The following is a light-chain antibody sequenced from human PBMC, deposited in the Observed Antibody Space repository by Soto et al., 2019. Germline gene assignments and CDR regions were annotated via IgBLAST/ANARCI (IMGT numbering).Light chain of an antibody. CDR3: QQYDNLPLT. Sequence: DIQMTQSPSSLSASVGDRVSITCQASQDINNYLNWYQHKPGKAPKLLISDASNVETGVPSRFSGSGSGTDFTFTISSLQPEDLATYYCQQYDNLPLTFGGGTKVGIK. CDR1: QDINNY. CDR2: DAS. V-gene: IGKV1-33*01. J-gene: IGKJ4*01.